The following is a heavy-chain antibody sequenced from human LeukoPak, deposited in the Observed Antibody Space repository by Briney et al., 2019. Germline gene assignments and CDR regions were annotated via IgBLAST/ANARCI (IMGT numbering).Heavy chain of an antibody. CDR3: AREAERRIVN. Sequence: SETLSLTCVVSGFSISSGYYWGRIRQPPGKGLEWIANIHVSGTTFYNSSLNSRVAISIDTSKNQFSLKLSSVTAADTAVYFCAREAERRIVNWGRGTLVTVSS. V-gene: IGHV4-38-2*02. CDR1: GFSISSGYY. CDR2: IHVSGTT. D-gene: IGHD1-1*01. J-gene: IGHJ4*02.